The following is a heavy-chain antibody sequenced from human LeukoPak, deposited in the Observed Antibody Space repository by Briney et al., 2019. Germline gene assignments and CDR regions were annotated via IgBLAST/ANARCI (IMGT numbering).Heavy chain of an antibody. Sequence: PGGSLRLSCAASGFTFTSYGMHWVRQAPGKGLEWVAFIRYDGNNDYYADSVKGRFTISRDNAKNSLYLQMNSLRAEDTAVYYCARILVYGSGAEAFDYWGQGTLVTVSS. D-gene: IGHD3-10*01. CDR1: GFTFTSYG. CDR3: ARILVYGSGAEAFDY. V-gene: IGHV3-30*02. J-gene: IGHJ4*02. CDR2: IRYDGNND.